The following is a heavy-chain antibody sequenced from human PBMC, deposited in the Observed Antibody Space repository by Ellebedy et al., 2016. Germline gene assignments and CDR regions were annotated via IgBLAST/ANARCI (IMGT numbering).Heavy chain of an antibody. CDR1: GGTSSNYI. V-gene: IGHV1-18*01. Sequence: ASVKVSCXASGGTSSNYIISWVRQAPGQGLEWMGWISAYNGNTNYAQKLQGRVTMTTDTSTSTAYMELRSLRSDDTAVYYCAREPLTVTINWFDPWGQGTLVTVSS. D-gene: IGHD4-17*01. J-gene: IGHJ5*02. CDR3: AREPLTVTINWFDP. CDR2: ISAYNGNT.